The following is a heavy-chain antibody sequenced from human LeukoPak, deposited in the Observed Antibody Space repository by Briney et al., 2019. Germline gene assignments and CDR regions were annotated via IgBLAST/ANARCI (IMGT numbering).Heavy chain of an antibody. J-gene: IGHJ3*02. CDR3: ANRGSPGAFDI. Sequence: GGSLRLSCGASGFTFSTYAMSWVRQAPGKGLEWVSGISGSGGSTHYADSVKGRFTISRDSSKNTLYLQMNSLRAEDTAVYYCANRGSPGAFDIWGQGTMVTVSS. V-gene: IGHV3-23*01. CDR1: GFTFSTYA. CDR2: ISGSGGST. D-gene: IGHD1-26*01.